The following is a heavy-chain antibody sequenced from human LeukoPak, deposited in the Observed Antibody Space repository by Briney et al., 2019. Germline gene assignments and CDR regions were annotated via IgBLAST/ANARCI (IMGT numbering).Heavy chain of an antibody. Sequence: SETLSLTCSVSGGSISSYYWSWIRQPAGKGLEWIGRIYSSGSTNYNPSLKSRVTMSVDTSKDHFSLKLSSVTAADTAVYYCARSVAVTTPFDYWGQGTLVTVSS. CDR2: IYSSGST. V-gene: IGHV4-4*07. CDR3: ARSVAVTTPFDY. J-gene: IGHJ4*02. D-gene: IGHD4-17*01. CDR1: GGSISSYY.